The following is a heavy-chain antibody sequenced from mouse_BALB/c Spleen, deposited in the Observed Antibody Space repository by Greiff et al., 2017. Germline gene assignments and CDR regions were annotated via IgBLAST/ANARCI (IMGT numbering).Heavy chain of an antibody. J-gene: IGHJ4*01. CDR2: ILPGSGST. CDR1: GYTFSSYW. CDR3: ARGEVRRAMDY. Sequence: QVQLQQSGAELMKPGASVKISCKATGYTFSSYWIEWVKQRPGHGLEWIGEILPGSGSTNYNEKFKGKATFTADTSSNTAYMQLSSLTSEDSAVYYCARGEVRRAMDYWGQGTSVTVSS. D-gene: IGHD2-14*01. V-gene: IGHV1-9*01.